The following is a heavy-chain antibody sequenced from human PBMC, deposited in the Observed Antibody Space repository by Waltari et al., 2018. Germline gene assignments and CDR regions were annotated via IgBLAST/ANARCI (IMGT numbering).Heavy chain of an antibody. CDR3: ARGPRQAGTSSWIFDY. D-gene: IGHD6-13*01. Sequence: QVQLQESGPGLLKPSETLSLTCNVTGDSIRSSYCSWIRQPAGNGLEWIGRVHSSGSYNYNTSLTSRVTMSVDTSKNQFSLKLTSVTAADTAMYFCARGPRQAGTSSWIFDYWGQGILVTVSS. J-gene: IGHJ4*02. V-gene: IGHV4-4*07. CDR2: VHSSGSY. CDR1: GDSIRSSY.